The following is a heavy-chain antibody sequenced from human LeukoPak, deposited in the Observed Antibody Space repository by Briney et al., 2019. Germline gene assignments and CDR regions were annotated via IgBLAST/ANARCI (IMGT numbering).Heavy chain of an antibody. J-gene: IGHJ6*02. CDR1: GGSFSGYY. CDR2: INHSGST. CDR3: ARGRITMVRGVISPYYGMDV. D-gene: IGHD3-10*01. V-gene: IGHV4-34*01. Sequence: SETLSLTCAVYGGSFSGYYRSWIRQPPGKGLEWIGEINHSGSTNYNPSLKSRVTISVDTSKNQFSLKLSSVTAADTAVYYCARGRITMVRGVISPYYGMDVWGQGTTVTVSS.